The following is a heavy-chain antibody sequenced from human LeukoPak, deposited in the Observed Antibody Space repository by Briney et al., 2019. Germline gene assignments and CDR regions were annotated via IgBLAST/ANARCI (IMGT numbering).Heavy chain of an antibody. CDR2: IYYSGST. CDR3: ARDITMVRGVDAFDI. J-gene: IGHJ3*02. V-gene: IGHV4-59*01. Sequence: TSETLSLTCTVSGGSISSYYWSWIRQPPGKGLEWIGYIYYSGSTNYNPSLKSRVTISVDTSKNQFSLKLSSVTAADTAVYYCARDITMVRGVDAFDIWGQGTMVTVSS. CDR1: GGSISSYY. D-gene: IGHD3-10*01.